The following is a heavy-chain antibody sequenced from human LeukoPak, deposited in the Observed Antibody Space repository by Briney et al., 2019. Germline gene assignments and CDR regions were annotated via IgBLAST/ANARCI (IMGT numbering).Heavy chain of an antibody. CDR1: GGSLTSGSSY. D-gene: IGHD6-13*01. Sequence: SEALSLTCTVSGGSLTSGSSYWGWIRQPPGKGLEWIGTIYYSGSTNYNPSLKSRVTISIDTSKNQFSLKLSSVTAADTAVYFCAATIAATGPFDYWGQRTLVTVSS. CDR2: IYYSGST. V-gene: IGHV4-39*01. CDR3: AATIAATGPFDY. J-gene: IGHJ4*02.